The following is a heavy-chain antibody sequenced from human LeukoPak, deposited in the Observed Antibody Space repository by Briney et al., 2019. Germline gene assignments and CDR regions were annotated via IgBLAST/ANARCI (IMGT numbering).Heavy chain of an antibody. CDR1: GFTFSSHR. CDR2: ISSSGSTI. Sequence: GGSLRLSCVASGFTFSSHRMNWVRQAPGKGLEWVSYISSSGSTIYYADSVKGRFTISRDNAKNSLYLQMNSLRAEDTAVYYCARDIGLGFDPWGQGTLVTVSS. D-gene: IGHD3-16*02. CDR3: ARDIGLGFDP. V-gene: IGHV3-48*03. J-gene: IGHJ5*02.